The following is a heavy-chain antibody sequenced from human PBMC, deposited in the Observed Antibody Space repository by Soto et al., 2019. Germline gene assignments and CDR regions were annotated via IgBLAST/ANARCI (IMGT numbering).Heavy chain of an antibody. CDR3: ARASGYDALIRGWYWNYFDY. Sequence: KASETLSLTSAVSGGSISSGGYSWSWIRQPPGKGLEWIGYIYHSGSTYYNPSLKSRVTISVDRSKNQFSLKLSSVTAADTAVYYCARASGYDALIRGWYWNYFDYWGQGTLVTVSS. CDR1: GGSISSGGYS. J-gene: IGHJ4*02. V-gene: IGHV4-30-2*01. CDR2: IYHSGST. D-gene: IGHD5-12*01.